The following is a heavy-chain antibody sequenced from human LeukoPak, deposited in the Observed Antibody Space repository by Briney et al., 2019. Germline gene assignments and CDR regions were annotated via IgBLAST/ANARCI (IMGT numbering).Heavy chain of an antibody. CDR1: GFTLSSYA. V-gene: IGHV3-23*01. CDR3: AKGDGTMIVVVITTYFDY. CDR2: ISDTGNT. Sequence: PGGSLRLSCAASGFTLSSYAMSWVRQAPGKGLEWVSAISDTGNTYHADSVKGRFTISRDSSKNTLFLQMNRLRPEDAAVYYCAKGDGTMIVVVITTYFDYWGQGTLVTVSS. J-gene: IGHJ4*02. D-gene: IGHD3-22*01.